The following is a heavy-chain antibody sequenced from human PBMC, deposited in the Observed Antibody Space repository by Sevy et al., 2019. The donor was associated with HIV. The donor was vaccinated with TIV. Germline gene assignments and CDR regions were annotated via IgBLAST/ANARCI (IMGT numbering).Heavy chain of an antibody. CDR2: ISSSSSTI. CDR3: ATVKRWGVVSYMAEYFQH. V-gene: IGHV3-48*02. D-gene: IGHD1-26*01. CDR1: GFTFSSYS. Sequence: GGSLRLSCAASGFTFSSYSMNWVRQAPGKGLEWVSSISSSSSTIYYADSVKGRFTNSRDNAKNSLYLQMNSLRDDDTAEYYCATVKRWGVVSYMAEYFQHWGQGTLVTVSS. J-gene: IGHJ1*01.